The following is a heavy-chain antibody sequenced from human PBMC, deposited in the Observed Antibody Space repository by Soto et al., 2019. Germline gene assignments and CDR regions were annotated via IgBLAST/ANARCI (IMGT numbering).Heavy chain of an antibody. CDR3: AKSVYNWNDGFFDY. D-gene: IGHD1-1*01. CDR2: ISYDEINK. J-gene: IGHJ4*02. CDR1: GFTFSSYG. Sequence: LRLSCAASGFTFSSYGMHWVRQAPGKGLEWVAIISYDEINKYYADSVKGRFTISRDNSKNTLYLQMNSLRAEDTAVYYCAKSVYNWNDGFFDYWGQGTLVTVSS. V-gene: IGHV3-30*18.